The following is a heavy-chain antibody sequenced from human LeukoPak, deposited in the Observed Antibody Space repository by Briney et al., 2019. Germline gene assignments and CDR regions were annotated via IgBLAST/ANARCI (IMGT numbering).Heavy chain of an antibody. D-gene: IGHD1-26*01. V-gene: IGHV3-23*01. J-gene: IGHJ6*03. Sequence: GGSLRLSCAASGFTFSSSAMSWVRQAPGKGLEWVSSISGSGSGGSTYYADSVKGRFTISRDNSRDTLYLQMNSLRAEDKAIYICAKDGGTYPYFLDVWGKGTTVIVSS. CDR1: GFTFSSSA. CDR2: ISGSGSGGST. CDR3: AKDGGTYPYFLDV.